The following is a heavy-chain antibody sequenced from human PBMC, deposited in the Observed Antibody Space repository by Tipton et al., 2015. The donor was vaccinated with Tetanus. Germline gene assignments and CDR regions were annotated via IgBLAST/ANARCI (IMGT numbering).Heavy chain of an antibody. Sequence: TLSLTCTVSGGSISSGGYYWSWIRQHPGKGLEWIGYIYHSGSTYYNPSLKSRVTISVDTSKNQFSLKLSSVTAADTAVYYCARLTNSGSYLHYYYGMDVWGQGTTVTVSS. CDR1: GGSISSGGYY. V-gene: IGHV4-31*03. J-gene: IGHJ6*02. CDR2: IYHSGST. CDR3: ARLTNSGSYLHYYYGMDV. D-gene: IGHD1-26*01.